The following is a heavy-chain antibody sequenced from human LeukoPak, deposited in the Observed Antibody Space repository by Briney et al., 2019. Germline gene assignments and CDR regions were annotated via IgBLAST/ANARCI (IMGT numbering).Heavy chain of an antibody. V-gene: IGHV3-21*01. CDR3: ARAPARYCSSTSCYRGYFFDY. Sequence: PGGSLRLSCAASGFTFSSYSMNWVRQAPGKGLEWVSSISSSSSYIYYADSVKGRFTISRDNAKNSLYLQMNSLRAEDTAVYYCARAPARYCSSTSCYRGYFFDYWGQGTLVTVSS. D-gene: IGHD2-2*01. J-gene: IGHJ4*02. CDR2: ISSSSSYI. CDR1: GFTFSSYS.